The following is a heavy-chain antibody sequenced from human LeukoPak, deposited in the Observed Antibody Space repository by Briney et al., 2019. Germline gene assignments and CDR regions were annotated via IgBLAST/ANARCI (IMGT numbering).Heavy chain of an antibody. V-gene: IGHV4-39*01. CDR2: IYYSGST. CDR3: ARISRGSGWHLAPPPYYFMDV. J-gene: IGHJ6*03. D-gene: IGHD6-19*01. Sequence: SETLSLTCTVSGGSISSSSYYWGWIRQPPGKGLEWIGSIYYSGSTYYNPSLKSRVTISVDTSKNQFSLKLSSVTAADTAVYYCARISRGSGWHLAPPPYYFMDVWGKGTTVTVSS. CDR1: GGSISSSSYY.